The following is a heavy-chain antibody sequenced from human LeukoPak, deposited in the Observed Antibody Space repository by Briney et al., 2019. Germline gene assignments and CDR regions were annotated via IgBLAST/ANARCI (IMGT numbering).Heavy chain of an antibody. CDR3: ARVALGAPDY. V-gene: IGHV3-30*03. Sequence: GGSLRLSCAASGFTFSSYWMNWARQAPGKGLEWVTVISYHARDQFYADSLKGRFTISRDNAKNSLYLQMNSLRAEDTAVYYCARVALGAPDYWGQGTLVTVSS. J-gene: IGHJ4*02. D-gene: IGHD1-26*01. CDR1: GFTFSSYW. CDR2: ISYHARDQ.